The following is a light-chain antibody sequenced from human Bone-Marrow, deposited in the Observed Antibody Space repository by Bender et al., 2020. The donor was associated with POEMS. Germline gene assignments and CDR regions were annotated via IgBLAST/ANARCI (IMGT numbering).Light chain of an antibody. J-gene: IGLJ2*01. CDR1: SGHSDYA. Sequence: QVVLTQSPSASASLGASVKLTCTLSSGHSDYAIAWHQQQPEKGPRYLMKVNSAGSHVKGDGIPDRFSGSSSGAERYLTISSLQSEDEADYYCQTWGTGIPVVFGGGTKLTVL. CDR3: QTWGTGIPVV. V-gene: IGLV4-69*01. CDR2: VNSAGSH.